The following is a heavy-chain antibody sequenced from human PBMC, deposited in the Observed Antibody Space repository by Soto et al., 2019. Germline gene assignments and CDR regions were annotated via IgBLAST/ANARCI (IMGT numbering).Heavy chain of an antibody. V-gene: IGHV1-8*01. D-gene: IGHD6-6*01. Sequence: QVQLVQSGAEVKKPGASVKVSCKTSGYTFTNYNINWVRQATGQGLEWMGWMNPNSGNTGYAQKFQGRVTMTRNTSITTAYMELSSLRSGDTAVYYCARAEPYSTSSPFPYWGQGTLVTVSS. CDR1: GYTFTNYN. CDR3: ARAEPYSTSSPFPY. CDR2: MNPNSGNT. J-gene: IGHJ4*02.